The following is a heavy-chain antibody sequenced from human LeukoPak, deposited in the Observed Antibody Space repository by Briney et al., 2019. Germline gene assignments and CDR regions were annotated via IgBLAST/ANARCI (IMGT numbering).Heavy chain of an antibody. J-gene: IGHJ6*03. CDR2: INHSGST. Sequence: SETLSLTCAVYGGSFSGYYWSWIRQPPAKGLEWIGEINHSGSTNYNPSLKSRVTISVDTSKNQFSLKLSSVTAADKAVYYCARGSEGYCTNGVCQRYMDVWGKGTTVTVSS. CDR3: ARGSEGYCTNGVCQRYMDV. D-gene: IGHD2-8*01. CDR1: GGSFSGYY. V-gene: IGHV4-34*01.